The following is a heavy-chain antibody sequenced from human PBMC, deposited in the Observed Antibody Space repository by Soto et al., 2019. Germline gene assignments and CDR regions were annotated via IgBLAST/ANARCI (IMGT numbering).Heavy chain of an antibody. Sequence: GGSWRHCCGASACTFSRYWMHWVRQVPGKGLVWVSHIDSDGNYTTYADSVKGRFTISRDNAKNTVYLQMNSLRAEDTAVYYCVRDDVGVGIDYWGLGT. V-gene: IGHV3-74*03. J-gene: IGHJ4*02. CDR3: VRDDVGVGIDY. D-gene: IGHD1-26*01. CDR1: ACTFSRYW. CDR2: IDSDGNYT.